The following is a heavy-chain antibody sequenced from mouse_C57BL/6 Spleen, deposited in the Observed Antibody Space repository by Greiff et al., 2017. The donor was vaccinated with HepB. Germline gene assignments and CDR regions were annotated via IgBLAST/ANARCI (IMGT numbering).Heavy chain of an antibody. CDR2: ISDGGSYT. CDR1: GFTFSSYA. Sequence: EVQLVESGGGLVKPGGSLKLSCAASGFTFSSYAMSWVRQTPEKRLEWVATISDGGSYTYYPDNVKGRFTISRDNAKNNLYLQMSHLKSEDTAMYYCARDRRGTGSSYLDYWGQGTTLTVSS. V-gene: IGHV5-4*01. J-gene: IGHJ2*01. CDR3: ARDRRGTGSSYLDY. D-gene: IGHD1-1*01.